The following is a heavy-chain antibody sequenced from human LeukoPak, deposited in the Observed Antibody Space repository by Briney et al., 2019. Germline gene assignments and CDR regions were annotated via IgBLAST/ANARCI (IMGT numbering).Heavy chain of an antibody. CDR1: GGSFSGYY. CDR2: IFHTGST. D-gene: IGHD4-23*01. CDR3: ARVSVAGVDY. J-gene: IGHJ4*02. V-gene: IGHV4-34*12. Sequence: SETLSLTCAVYGGSFSGYYWAWIRQPPGKGLEWIGSIFHTGSTYHNPSLKSRVTISVDTSKNQFSLKLSSVTAADTAVYYCARVSVAGVDYWGQGTLVTVSS.